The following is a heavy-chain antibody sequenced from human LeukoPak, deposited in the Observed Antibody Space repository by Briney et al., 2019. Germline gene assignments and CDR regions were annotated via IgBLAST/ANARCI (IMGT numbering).Heavy chain of an antibody. CDR3: ARVEYYYGSGSYRVFDY. Sequence: PGGSLRLSCAASGFTFSSYSMNWVRQAPGKGLEWVSSISSSSSYIYYADSVKGRFTISRDNAKSSLYLQMNSLRAEDTAVYYCARVEYYYGSGSYRVFDYWGQGTLVTVSS. J-gene: IGHJ4*02. D-gene: IGHD3-10*01. CDR2: ISSSSSYI. CDR1: GFTFSSYS. V-gene: IGHV3-21*01.